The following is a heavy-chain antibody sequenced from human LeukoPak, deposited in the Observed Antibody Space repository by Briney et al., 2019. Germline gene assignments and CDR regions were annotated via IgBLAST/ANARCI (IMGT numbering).Heavy chain of an antibody. V-gene: IGHV1-2*02. D-gene: IGHD2-8*01. CDR1: GYTFTDYY. Sequence: ASVKVSCKPSGYTFTDYYVHWVRQAPGQGLEWMGWLNPNTGDTTYAQKFQGRVTMTRDTSISTAYMQLSSLKSDDTAIYYCARGWSSDFDYWGQGTLVTVSS. J-gene: IGHJ4*02. CDR2: LNPNTGDT. CDR3: ARGWSSDFDY.